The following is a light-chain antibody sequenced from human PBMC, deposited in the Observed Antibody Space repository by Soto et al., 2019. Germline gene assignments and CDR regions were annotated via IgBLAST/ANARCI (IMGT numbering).Light chain of an antibody. Sequence: EVVLTQSPDTLCLSPGERATLSWRASQSISGTYLARYQHKPGQAPRLLIYGASSRATGIPDRFSGSGSGTDFTLSISRLEPEDFAVYYCHQYSGSPWTFGQGTKVDIK. CDR3: HQYSGSPWT. J-gene: IGKJ1*01. CDR1: QSISGTY. CDR2: GAS. V-gene: IGKV3-20*01.